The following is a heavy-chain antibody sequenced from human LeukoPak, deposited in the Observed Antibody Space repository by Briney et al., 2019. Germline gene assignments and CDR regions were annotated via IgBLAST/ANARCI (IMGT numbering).Heavy chain of an antibody. CDR1: GDSISSGDYY. V-gene: IGHV4-30-4*01. CDR2: IYYSGST. D-gene: IGHD3-16*01. CDR3: ARAWDYVYNWFDP. J-gene: IGHJ5*02. Sequence: PSQSLSLTWTVSGDSISSGDYYWRWIRQPPGKGLEWIGYIYYSGSTYYNPSLKSRVTISVDTSKNQFSLKLSSVTAADTAVYYCARAWDYVYNWFDPWGQGTLVTVSS.